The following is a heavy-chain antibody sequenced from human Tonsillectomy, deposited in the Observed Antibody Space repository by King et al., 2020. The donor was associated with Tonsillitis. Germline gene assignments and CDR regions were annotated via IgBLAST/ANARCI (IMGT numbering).Heavy chain of an antibody. Sequence: VQLQQWVAGLLKPSETLSLTCAVYGGSFSGYYWSWIRQSPGKGLEWIGEINHSGSTNYNPSLKSRVTISVDTSKNHFSLKQSSVTAADTAVYYCARGGYTYAYRNDAFDIWGQGTMVTVSS. V-gene: IGHV4-34*01. D-gene: IGHD3-16*01. J-gene: IGHJ3*02. CDR3: ARGGYTYAYRNDAFDI. CDR2: INHSGST. CDR1: GGSFSGYY.